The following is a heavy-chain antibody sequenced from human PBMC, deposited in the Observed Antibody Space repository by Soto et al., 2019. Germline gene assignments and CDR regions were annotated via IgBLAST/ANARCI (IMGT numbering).Heavy chain of an antibody. V-gene: IGHV1-69*12. CDR3: ASTRLDYGDYGRSYYYYGMDV. D-gene: IGHD4-17*01. CDR1: GGTFSSYA. J-gene: IGHJ6*02. CDR2: IIPIFGTA. Sequence: QVQLVQSGAEVKKPGSSVKVSCKASGGTFSSYAISWVRQAPGQGLEWMGGIIPIFGTANYAQKFQGRVTITADESTSPAYMELRSLRSEDTDVYYCASTRLDYGDYGRSYYYYGMDVWGQGTTVTVSS.